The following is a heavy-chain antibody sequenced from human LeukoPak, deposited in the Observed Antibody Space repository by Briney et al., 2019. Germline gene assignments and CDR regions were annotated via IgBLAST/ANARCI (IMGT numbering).Heavy chain of an antibody. CDR3: ARHSETCSGGSCFLDYFDY. CDR1: GDSISNYY. J-gene: IGHJ4*02. D-gene: IGHD2-15*01. V-gene: IGHV4-59*08. Sequence: SETLSLTCTVSGDSISNYYWSWIRQPPGKGLEWIGYIYYSGNTNYNPSLKSRLTISVGTPKNHFSLRLTSVTAADTAVYYCARHSETCSGGSCFLDYFDYWGQGTLVTVSS. CDR2: IYYSGNT.